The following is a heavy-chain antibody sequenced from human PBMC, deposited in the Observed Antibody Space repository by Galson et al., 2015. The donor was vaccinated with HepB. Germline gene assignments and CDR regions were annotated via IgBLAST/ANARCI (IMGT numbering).Heavy chain of an antibody. J-gene: IGHJ4*02. CDR2: ISWNSGSI. D-gene: IGHD1-26*01. Sequence: SLRLSCAASGFTFDDYAMHWVRQAPGKGLEWVSGISWNSGSIGYADSVKGRFTISRDNAKNSLYLQMNSLRAEDTALYYCAKDIGGSHFHFDYWGQGTLVAVSS. CDR3: AKDIGGSHFHFDY. V-gene: IGHV3-9*01. CDR1: GFTFDDYA.